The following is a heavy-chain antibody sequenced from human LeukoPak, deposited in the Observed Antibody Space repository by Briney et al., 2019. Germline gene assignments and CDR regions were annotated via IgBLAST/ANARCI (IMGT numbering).Heavy chain of an antibody. Sequence: PSETLSLTCTVSGDSISGGSYYWTWIRQHPGKGLEWIGYIYYSGSTYYNPSLKSRITISIDTSKNQFSLRLSSVTAADTAVYYCARGPYFDYWGQGTLVTVSS. V-gene: IGHV4-31*03. CDR2: IYYSGST. CDR3: ARGPYFDY. J-gene: IGHJ4*02. CDR1: GDSISGGSYY.